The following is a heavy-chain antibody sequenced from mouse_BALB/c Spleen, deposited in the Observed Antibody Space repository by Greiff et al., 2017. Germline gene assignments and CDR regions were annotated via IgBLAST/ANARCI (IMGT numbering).Heavy chain of an antibody. CDR3: ARGGYGNYVIAY. V-gene: IGHV1-7*01. Sequence: VQLQQSGAELAKPGASVKMSCKASGYTFTSYWMHWVKQRPGQGLEWIGYINPSTGYTEYNQKFKDKATLTADKSSSTAYMQLSSLTSEDSAVYYCARGGYGNYVIAYWGQGTLVTVSA. CDR2: INPSTGYT. J-gene: IGHJ3*01. CDR1: GYTFTSYW. D-gene: IGHD2-1*01.